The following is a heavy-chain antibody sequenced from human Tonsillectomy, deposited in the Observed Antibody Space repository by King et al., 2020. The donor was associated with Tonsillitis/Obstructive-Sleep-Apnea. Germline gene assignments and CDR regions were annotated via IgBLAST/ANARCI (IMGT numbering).Heavy chain of an antibody. V-gene: IGHV3-30*18. CDR2: ISFDGRNK. CDR1: GVTFSSYG. Sequence: VQLVESGGGVVQPGRSLRLSCAASGVTFSSYGMHWVRQAPGKGLEGVAVISFDGRNKYYADSVKGRFTISRDNSKNTLYLQMNSLRAEDTAVYYCAKDPLNYDFWSGPDYWGQGTLVTVSS. CDR3: AKDPLNYDFWSGPDY. J-gene: IGHJ4*02. D-gene: IGHD3-3*01.